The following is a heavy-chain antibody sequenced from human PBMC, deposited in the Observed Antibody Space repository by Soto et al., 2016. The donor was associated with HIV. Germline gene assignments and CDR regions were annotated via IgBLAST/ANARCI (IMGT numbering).Heavy chain of an antibody. V-gene: IGHV4-59*01. Sequence: QVQLQESGPGLVKPSETLSLTCTVSGGSMKTYYWSWIRQPPGKELEYIGYIYYSGNTNYNPSLKSRVTISVDTSRKQFSLRLSSVTAADTAIYYCAASYYYDSSGYPRGHDVFDIWGQGTMVTVS. J-gene: IGHJ3*02. CDR2: IYYSGNT. CDR1: GGSMKTYY. CDR3: AASYYYDSSGYPRGHDVFDI. D-gene: IGHD3-22*01.